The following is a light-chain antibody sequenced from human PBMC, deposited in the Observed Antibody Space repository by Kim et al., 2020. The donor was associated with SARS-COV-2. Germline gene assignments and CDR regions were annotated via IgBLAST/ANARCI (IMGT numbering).Light chain of an antibody. V-gene: IGKV3-11*01. J-gene: IGKJ4*01. CDR1: QSVTHH. Sequence: SPGERATLSCRASQSVTHHLAWYQQKRGQAPRLLIYDASNRATGIPARFSGSGSGTDFNLTINSLEPEDFAVYYCQQRYSWPPLTFGGETKVEIK. CDR2: DAS. CDR3: QQRYSWPPLT.